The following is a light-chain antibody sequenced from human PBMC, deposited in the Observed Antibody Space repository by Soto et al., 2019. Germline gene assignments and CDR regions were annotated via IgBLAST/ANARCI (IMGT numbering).Light chain of an antibody. CDR1: QAVYSSL. J-gene: IGKJ1*01. Sequence: EIVLTQSPATLSLSPGERATLSCRATQAVYSSLLAWYQQKPGQAPRLLIYGASSRATGIPDRFSGSGSGTDFTLTISRLEPEDSAVYYCQQYGSSPTWTFGQGTKVDIK. CDR3: QQYGSSPTWT. V-gene: IGKV3-20*01. CDR2: GAS.